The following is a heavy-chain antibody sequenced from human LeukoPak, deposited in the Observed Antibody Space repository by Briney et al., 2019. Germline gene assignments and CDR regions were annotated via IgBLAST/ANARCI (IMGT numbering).Heavy chain of an antibody. V-gene: IGHV3-23*01. CDR2: ISGSGGST. CDR3: AKSYGSGSYYTNRGAFDI. Sequence: GGSLRLSCAASGFTFSSYGMNWVRQAPGKGLEWVSAISGSGGSTYYADSVKGRFTISRDNSKNTLYLQMNSLRAEDTAVYYCAKSYGSGSYYTNRGAFDIWGQGTMVTVSS. D-gene: IGHD3-10*01. CDR1: GFTFSSYG. J-gene: IGHJ3*02.